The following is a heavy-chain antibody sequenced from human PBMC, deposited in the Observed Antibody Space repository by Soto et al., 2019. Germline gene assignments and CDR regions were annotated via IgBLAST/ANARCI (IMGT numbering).Heavy chain of an antibody. D-gene: IGHD4-17*01. CDR2: ISGSGGST. V-gene: IGHV3-23*01. Sequence: GGSLRLSCAASGFTFSSYAMSWVRQAPGKGLEWVSAISGSGGSTYYADSVKGRFTISRDNSKNTLYLQMNSLRAEDTAVYYCAKRDPMTTVTNGRVDYYYYMDVWGKGTTVTVSS. CDR3: AKRDPMTTVTNGRVDYYYYMDV. CDR1: GFTFSSYA. J-gene: IGHJ6*03.